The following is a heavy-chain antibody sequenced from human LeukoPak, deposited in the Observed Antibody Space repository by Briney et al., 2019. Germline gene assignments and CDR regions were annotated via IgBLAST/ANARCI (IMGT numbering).Heavy chain of an antibody. D-gene: IGHD2-15*01. V-gene: IGHV3-43*02. CDR1: GFTFDDYA. CDR2: ISGDGGST. Sequence: GGSLRLSCAGSGFTFDDYAMHWVRQAPGKGLEWVSLISGDGGSTYYADSVKGRFTISRDNSKNSLYLQMNSLRTEDTALYYCAKVGCSGGSCYPYDAFDIWGQGTMVTVSS. J-gene: IGHJ3*02. CDR3: AKVGCSGGSCYPYDAFDI.